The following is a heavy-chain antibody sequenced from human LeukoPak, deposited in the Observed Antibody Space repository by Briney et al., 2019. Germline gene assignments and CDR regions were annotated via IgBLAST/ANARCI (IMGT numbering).Heavy chain of an antibody. CDR2: INHSGST. V-gene: IGHV4-34*01. CDR1: GGSFSGYY. D-gene: IGHD5-18*01. CDR3: ARGQEGYSYGYDFDY. Sequence: SETLSLTCAVYGGSFSGYYWSWIRQPPGKGLEWIGEINHSGSTNYNPSLKSRVTITVDTSKNQFSLKLSSVTAADTAVYYCARGQEGYSYGYDFDYWGQGTLVTVSS. J-gene: IGHJ4*02.